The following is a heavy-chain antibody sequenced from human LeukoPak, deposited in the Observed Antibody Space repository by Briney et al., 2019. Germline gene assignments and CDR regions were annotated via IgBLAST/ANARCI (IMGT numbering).Heavy chain of an antibody. D-gene: IGHD3-22*01. J-gene: IGHJ4*02. V-gene: IGHV4-59*01. Sequence: SETLSLTCTVSGGSISSYYWSWIRQPPGKGLEWIGYIYYSGSTNYNPSLKSRVTISVDTSKNQFSLKLSSVTAADTAVYYCARDTYDRYYFDYWGQRTLVTVSS. CDR1: GGSISSYY. CDR3: ARDTYDRYYFDY. CDR2: IYYSGST.